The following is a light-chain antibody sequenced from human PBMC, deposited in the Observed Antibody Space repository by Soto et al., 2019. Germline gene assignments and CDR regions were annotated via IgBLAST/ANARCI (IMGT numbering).Light chain of an antibody. CDR2: GAS. CDR3: HSYDSSLSGYV. V-gene: IGLV2-18*02. J-gene: IGLJ1*01. Sequence: QSVLTQPPSVSGSPGQSVTISCTGTSTDFVSYNRVSWYQQPPGTAPKLIIYGASNRPSGVPDRFSGSKSGNTASLTITGRQAEDEADYYCHSYDSSLSGYVFGTGTKVTVL. CDR1: STDFVSYNR.